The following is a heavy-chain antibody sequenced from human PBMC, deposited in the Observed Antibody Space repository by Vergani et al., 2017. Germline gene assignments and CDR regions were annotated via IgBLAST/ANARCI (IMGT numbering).Heavy chain of an antibody. CDR2: IAYDGTRD. V-gene: IGHV3-30*18. CDR1: GFTFSSYG. Sequence: VQPVESGGGVVQPGRSLRLSCAASGFTFSSYGMHWVRQAPGKGLEWLALIAYDGTRDKYGDSVRGRLTISRDNSKNTLYLQMNSLRAEDTALYYCAKDHYDFWSGYPNLSPFDLWGRGTLVTVSS. J-gene: IGHJ2*01. D-gene: IGHD3-3*01. CDR3: AKDHYDFWSGYPNLSPFDL.